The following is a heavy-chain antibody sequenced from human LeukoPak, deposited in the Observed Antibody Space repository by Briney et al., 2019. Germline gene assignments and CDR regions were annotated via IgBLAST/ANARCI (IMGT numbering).Heavy chain of an antibody. CDR1: SYTFTSYG. CDR3: ARADIVVVPAAPTLDP. Sequence: GASVKVSCKASSYTFTSYGISWVRQAPGQGLEWMGWISAYNGNTNYAQKLQGRVTMTTDTSTSTAYMELRSLRSDDTAVYYCARADIVVVPAAPTLDPWGQGTLVTVSS. V-gene: IGHV1-18*01. D-gene: IGHD2-2*01. J-gene: IGHJ5*02. CDR2: ISAYNGNT.